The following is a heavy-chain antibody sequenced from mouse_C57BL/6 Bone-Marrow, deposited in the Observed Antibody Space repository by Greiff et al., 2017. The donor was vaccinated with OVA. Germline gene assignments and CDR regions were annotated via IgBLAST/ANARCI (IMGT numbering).Heavy chain of an antibody. Sequence: EVQLQQSGPELVKPGASVKIPCKASGYTFTDYNMDWVKQSHGKSLEWIGDINPNNGGTIYNQKFKGKATLTVDKSSSTAYMELRSLTSEDTAVYYCARDYSNSSGMDYWGQGTSVTVSS. D-gene: IGHD2-5*01. J-gene: IGHJ4*01. V-gene: IGHV1-18*01. CDR1: GYTFTDYN. CDR3: ARDYSNSSGMDY. CDR2: INPNNGGT.